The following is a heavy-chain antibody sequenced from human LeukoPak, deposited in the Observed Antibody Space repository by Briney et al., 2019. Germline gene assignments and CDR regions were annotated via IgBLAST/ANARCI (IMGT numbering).Heavy chain of an antibody. CDR1: GYTFSSYW. J-gene: IGHJ4*02. CDR2: INSDGSST. V-gene: IGHV3-74*01. D-gene: IGHD6-13*01. CDR3: ARGIAAADIDY. Sequence: PGGSLRLSCAASGYTFSSYWMHWVRQARGKGLVWVSRINSDGSSTSYADSVKGRFTISRDNAKNTLYLQMNSLRAEDTAVYYCARGIAAADIDYWGQGTLVTVSS.